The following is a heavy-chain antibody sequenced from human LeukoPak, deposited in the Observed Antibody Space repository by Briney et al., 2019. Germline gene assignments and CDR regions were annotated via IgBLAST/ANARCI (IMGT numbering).Heavy chain of an antibody. J-gene: IGHJ4*02. CDR2: IYHSGST. D-gene: IGHD3-22*01. V-gene: IGHV4-30-2*01. Sequence: SETLPLTCTVSGGSISSGGYYWSWIRQPPGKGLEWIGYIYHSGSTYYNPSLKSRVTISVDRSKNQFSLKLSSVTAADTAVYYCARDNSGYSSGYWGQGTLVTVSS. CDR3: ARDNSGYSSGY. CDR1: GGSISSGGYY.